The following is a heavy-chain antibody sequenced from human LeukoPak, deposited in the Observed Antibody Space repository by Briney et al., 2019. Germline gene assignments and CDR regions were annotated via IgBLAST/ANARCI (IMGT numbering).Heavy chain of an antibody. CDR1: GYTFTTYW. Sequence: GGSLRISCKGSGYTFTTYWIGWVRQMPGKGLEWMGIIYAGDSDTRYSPSFQGQVTFSADKSISTAYLQWSSLKASDTAMYYCARGGTMVRGGIYYFDYWGQGTLVTVSS. J-gene: IGHJ4*02. V-gene: IGHV5-51*01. CDR2: IYAGDSDT. CDR3: ARGGTMVRGGIYYFDY. D-gene: IGHD3-10*01.